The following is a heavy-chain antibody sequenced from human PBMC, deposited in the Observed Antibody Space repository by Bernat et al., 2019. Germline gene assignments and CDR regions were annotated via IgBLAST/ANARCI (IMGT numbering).Heavy chain of an antibody. CDR2: ISSSSSYT. D-gene: IGHD1-26*01. CDR3: AREIGEWELLGNWFDP. J-gene: IGHJ5*02. V-gene: IGHV3-11*05. Sequence: QVQLVESGGGLVKPGGSLILSCAASGFTFSDYYMSWIRQAPGKGLEWVSYISSSSSYTKYADSVKARCTISRENAKNSLYMQMNSLRAEDTAVYYCAREIGEWELLGNWFDPWGQGTLVTVSS. CDR1: GFTFSDYY.